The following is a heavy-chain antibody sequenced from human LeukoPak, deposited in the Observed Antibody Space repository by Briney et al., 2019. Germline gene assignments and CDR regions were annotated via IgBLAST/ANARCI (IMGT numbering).Heavy chain of an antibody. J-gene: IGHJ5*02. Sequence: SETLSLTCAVYGGSFSGYYWSWIRQPPGKGLEWIGEINHSGSTNYNPSLKSRVTISVDTSKNQFSLKLSSVTAADTAVYYCARETTAAIVVVVAATYNWFDPWAREPWSPSPQ. CDR1: GGSFSGYY. CDR2: INHSGST. D-gene: IGHD2-15*01. V-gene: IGHV4-34*01. CDR3: ARETTAAIVVVVAATYNWFDP.